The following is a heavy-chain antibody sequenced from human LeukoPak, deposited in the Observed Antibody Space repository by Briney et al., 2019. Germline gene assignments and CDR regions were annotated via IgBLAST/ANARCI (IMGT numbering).Heavy chain of an antibody. V-gene: IGHV3-21*01. J-gene: IGHJ4*02. CDR2: ISSSSSYI. D-gene: IGHD1-26*01. CDR3: AREEYSGSYYFDY. Sequence: GGSLRLSCAASGFTFSSYSMNWVRQAPGKGLEWVSSISSSSSYIYYADSVKGRFTISRDNAKNSLYLQMNSLRAEDTAVYYCAREEYSGSYYFDYWGQGTLVTVST. CDR1: GFTFSSYS.